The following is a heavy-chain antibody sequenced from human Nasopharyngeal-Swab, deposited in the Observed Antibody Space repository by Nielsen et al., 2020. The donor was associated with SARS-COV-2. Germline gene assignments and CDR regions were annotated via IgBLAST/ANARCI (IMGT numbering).Heavy chain of an antibody. Sequence: SETLLLTCTVSGGSVSSGSYYWSWIRQPPGKGLEWIGYIYYSGSTNYNPSLKSRVTISVDTSKNQFSLKLSSVTAADTAVYYCARDHRPVAIKGWFDPWGQGTLVTVSS. V-gene: IGHV4-61*01. D-gene: IGHD2-2*01. J-gene: IGHJ5*02. CDR2: IYYSGST. CDR3: ARDHRPVAIKGWFDP. CDR1: GGSVSSGSYY.